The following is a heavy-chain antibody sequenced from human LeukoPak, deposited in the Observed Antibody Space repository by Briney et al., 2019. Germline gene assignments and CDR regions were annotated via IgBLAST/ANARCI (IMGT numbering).Heavy chain of an antibody. CDR2: SSDSGNT. Sequence: SETLSLTCTVSGDPISGYYWSWIRQPPGKGLEWLGYSSDSGNTHYSPSFNSRVIILVDTSKQQISLNLESVTTADTAVYYCARNYGAYAFHVWGHGTTVTVSS. D-gene: IGHD4-17*01. V-gene: IGHV4-59*01. J-gene: IGHJ3*01. CDR1: GDPISGYY. CDR3: ARNYGAYAFHV.